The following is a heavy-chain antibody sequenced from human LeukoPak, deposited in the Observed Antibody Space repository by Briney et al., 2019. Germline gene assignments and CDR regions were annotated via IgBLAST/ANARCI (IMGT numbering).Heavy chain of an antibody. Sequence: GGSLRLSCAASGFTFSSYSMNWVRQAPGKGLEWVSYISSSSSTIYYADSVKGRFTISRDNAKNSLYLQMNSLRAEDTAVYYCARDQPPDCSSTSCYPNYYYYYMDVWGKGTTVTVSS. J-gene: IGHJ6*03. CDR1: GFTFSSYS. CDR2: ISSSSSTI. CDR3: ARDQPPDCSSTSCYPNYYYYYMDV. V-gene: IGHV3-48*01. D-gene: IGHD2-2*01.